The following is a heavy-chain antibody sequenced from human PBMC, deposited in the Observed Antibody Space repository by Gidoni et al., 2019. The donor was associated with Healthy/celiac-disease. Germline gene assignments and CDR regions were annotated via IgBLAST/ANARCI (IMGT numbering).Heavy chain of an antibody. CDR1: GFTFSSYS. CDR3: ARDKGTTVDAFDI. D-gene: IGHD1-1*01. V-gene: IGHV3-21*01. Sequence: EVQLVESGGGLVKPGGSLRLSCAAAGFTFSSYSMNWVRQAPGKWLEWVSSISSSSSYIYYADSVKGRFTISRDNAKNSLYLQMNSLSAEDTAVYYCARDKGTTVDAFDIWGQGTMVTVSS. CDR2: ISSSSSYI. J-gene: IGHJ3*02.